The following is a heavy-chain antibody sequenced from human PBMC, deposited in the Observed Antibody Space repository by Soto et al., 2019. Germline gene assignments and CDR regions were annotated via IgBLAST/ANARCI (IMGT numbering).Heavy chain of an antibody. J-gene: IGHJ5*02. D-gene: IGHD3-3*01. Sequence: EVQLVESGGGLVQPGGSLRLSCAASGFTFSNYWMHWVRQAPGKGLVWVSRINSEGSSKSYADSVKGRFTISRDNAKNTLYLQMNSLRAEDTALYYCASFWVPGGWWFDPWGQGTLVTVSS. CDR1: GFTFSNYW. V-gene: IGHV3-74*01. CDR3: ASFWVPGGWWFDP. CDR2: INSEGSSK.